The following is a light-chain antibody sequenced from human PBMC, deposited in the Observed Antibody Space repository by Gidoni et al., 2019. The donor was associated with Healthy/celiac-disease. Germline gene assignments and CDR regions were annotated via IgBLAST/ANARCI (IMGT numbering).Light chain of an antibody. CDR1: QSVSSN. Sequence: EIVIPPSPATLSVSPGERATLSCRASQSVSSNLAWYQQKPGQAPRLLIYGASTRATGIPARFSGSGSGTEFTLTISSLQSEDFAVYYCQQYNNWPPFTFGPGTKVDIK. CDR3: QQYNNWPPFT. J-gene: IGKJ3*01. V-gene: IGKV3-15*01. CDR2: GAS.